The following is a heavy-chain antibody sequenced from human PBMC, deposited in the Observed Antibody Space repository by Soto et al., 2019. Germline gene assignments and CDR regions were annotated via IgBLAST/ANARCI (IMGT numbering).Heavy chain of an antibody. CDR1: GGSISSGGYY. Sequence: QVQLQESGPGLVKPSQTLSLTCTVSGGSISSGGYYWSWIRQHPGKGLEWIGYIYYSGSTYYNPSLKSLVTIPVDTSKNQFSLKLSSVTAADTAVYYCARVCSTEYQLLRGLWYWFDPWGQGTLITVFS. D-gene: IGHD2-2*01. CDR3: ARVCSTEYQLLRGLWYWFDP. CDR2: IYYSGST. J-gene: IGHJ5*02. V-gene: IGHV4-31*01.